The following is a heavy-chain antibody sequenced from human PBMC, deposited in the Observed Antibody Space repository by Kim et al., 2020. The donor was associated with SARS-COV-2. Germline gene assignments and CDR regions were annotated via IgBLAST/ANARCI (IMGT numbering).Heavy chain of an antibody. CDR1: GGSISSSSYY. V-gene: IGHV4-39*01. CDR3: ARQGILTGRGYFDY. Sequence: SETLSLTCTVSGGSISSSSYYWGWIRQPPGKGLEWIGSIYYSGSTYYNPSLKSRVTISVDTSKNQFSLKLSSVTAADTAVYYCARQGILTGRGYFDYWG. CDR2: IYYSGST. J-gene: IGHJ4*03. D-gene: IGHD3-9*01.